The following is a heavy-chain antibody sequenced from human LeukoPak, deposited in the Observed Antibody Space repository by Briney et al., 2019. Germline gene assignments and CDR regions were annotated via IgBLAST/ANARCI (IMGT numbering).Heavy chain of an antibody. CDR2: IYYSGST. D-gene: IGHD2-8*01. V-gene: IGHV4-31*03. Sequence: PSETLSLTCTVSGGSISSGGYYWSWIRQHPGKGLEWIGYIYYSGSTYYNPSLKSRVTISVDTSKNQFSLKPSSVTAADTAVYYCARGLHADIVLMVYAIRRFGYFDYWGQGTLVTVSS. CDR3: ARGLHADIVLMVYAIRRFGYFDY. J-gene: IGHJ4*02. CDR1: GGSISSGGYY.